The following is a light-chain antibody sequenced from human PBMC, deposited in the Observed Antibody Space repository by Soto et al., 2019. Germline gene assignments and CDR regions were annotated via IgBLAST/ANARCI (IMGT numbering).Light chain of an antibody. CDR1: HSISRY. Sequence: DIQMTQSPSSLSASVVDRVKTNCLASHSISRYLAWYQPKPGKAPKLLIYAASTLQSGVPSRYSGSGSGTEFTLTISSLQPEDFATYYCQQVDSYPISFGQGTRLEIK. V-gene: IGKV1-9*01. CDR2: AAS. CDR3: QQVDSYPIS. J-gene: IGKJ5*01.